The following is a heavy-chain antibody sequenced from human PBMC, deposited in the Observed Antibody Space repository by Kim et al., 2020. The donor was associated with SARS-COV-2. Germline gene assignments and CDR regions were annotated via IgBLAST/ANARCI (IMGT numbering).Heavy chain of an antibody. J-gene: IGHJ2*01. D-gene: IGHD2-21*01. Sequence: YYADSVKCRFTISRENSKNMIYLQMNSLRAEDTAVYDCAKPYYSLPPCDIWGRGTLVTVSS. CDR3: AKPYYSLPPCDI. V-gene: IGHV3-23*01.